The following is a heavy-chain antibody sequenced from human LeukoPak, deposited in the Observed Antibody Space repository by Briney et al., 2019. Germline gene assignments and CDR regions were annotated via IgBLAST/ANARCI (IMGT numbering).Heavy chain of an antibody. CDR2: IYYSGST. V-gene: IGHV4-59*01. CDR1: GGSISSYY. Sequence: SETLSLTCTVSGGSISSYYWSWIRQPPGKGLEWIGYIYYSGSTNYNPSLKSRVTISVDTSKNQFSLRLSSVTAADTAVYYCARDKVHFQHWGQGTLVTVSS. J-gene: IGHJ1*01. CDR3: ARDKVHFQH.